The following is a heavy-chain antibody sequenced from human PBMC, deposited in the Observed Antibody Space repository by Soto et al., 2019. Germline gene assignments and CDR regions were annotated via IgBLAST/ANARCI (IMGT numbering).Heavy chain of an antibody. V-gene: IGHV1-46*01. Sequence: ASVKVSCKASGYTFTSYYMHWVRQAPGQGLEWMGIINPSGGSTSYAQKFQGRVTMTRDTSISTAYMELSRLRSDDTAVYYCANATGSLAAAGTGYYYYGMDVWGQGTTVTVSS. CDR2: INPSGGST. CDR3: ANATGSLAAAGTGYYYYGMDV. J-gene: IGHJ6*02. D-gene: IGHD6-13*01. CDR1: GYTFTSYY.